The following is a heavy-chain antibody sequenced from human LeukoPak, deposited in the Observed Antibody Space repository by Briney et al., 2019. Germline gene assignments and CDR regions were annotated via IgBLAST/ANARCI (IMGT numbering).Heavy chain of an antibody. CDR3: ARRTVTTYHYFDY. V-gene: IGHV1-18*01. CDR2: ISAYNGNT. Sequence: RASVKVSCKASGYTFTSYGISWVRQAPGQGLEWMGWISAYNGNTNYAQKLQGRVTMTTDTSTSTAYMELRSLRSGDTAVCYCARRTVTTYHYFDYWGQGTLVTVSS. CDR1: GYTFTSYG. D-gene: IGHD4-17*01. J-gene: IGHJ4*02.